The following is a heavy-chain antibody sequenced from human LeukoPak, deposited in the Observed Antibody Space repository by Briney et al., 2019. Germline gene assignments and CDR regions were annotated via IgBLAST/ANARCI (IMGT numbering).Heavy chain of an antibody. V-gene: IGHV3-30*02. Sequence: GGSLRLSCVVSGFTISSYGMHWVHQAPGKGLEWVAFMRYDGSNKKYADSVKGRFTISRDNSKNTLFLQMNSLRPEDTAVYYCAKDGGVRGPDYYYYMDVWGKGTTVTISS. CDR3: AKDGGVRGPDYYYYMDV. CDR1: GFTISSYG. CDR2: MRYDGSNK. D-gene: IGHD3-10*01. J-gene: IGHJ6*03.